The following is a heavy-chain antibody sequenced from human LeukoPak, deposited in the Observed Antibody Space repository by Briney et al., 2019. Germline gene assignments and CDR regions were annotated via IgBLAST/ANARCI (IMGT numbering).Heavy chain of an antibody. CDR2: ISYIGST. V-gene: IGHV4-59*01. CDR1: GFTLRSYA. D-gene: IGHD3-22*01. J-gene: IGHJ4*02. Sequence: GSLRLSCAASGFTLRSYAMNWIRQPPGKGLEWIGYISYIGSTNYNPSLKSRVTISVDTSKNQFSLKLSSVTAADTAIYYCARERVGYYDTSGPLDYWGQGTLVTVSS. CDR3: ARERVGYYDTSGPLDY.